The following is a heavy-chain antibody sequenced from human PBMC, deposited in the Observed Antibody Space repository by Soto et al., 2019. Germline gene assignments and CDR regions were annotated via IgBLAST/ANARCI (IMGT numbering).Heavy chain of an antibody. Sequence: QITLKASGPTLVKPTQTLTLTCTFSGFSLSTSGVGVGWLRQPPGKDLEWLALIYWDDDKRYSPSLKSRLTITKDTSKNQLVLTMTNIDPVDTATYYWAHSPRLDDYKCCRAFDVWCQGTMVTVSS. J-gene: IGHJ3*01. V-gene: IGHV2-5*02. CDR1: GFSLSTSGVG. CDR3: AHSPRLDDYKCCRAFDV. CDR2: IYWDDDK. D-gene: IGHD4-4*01.